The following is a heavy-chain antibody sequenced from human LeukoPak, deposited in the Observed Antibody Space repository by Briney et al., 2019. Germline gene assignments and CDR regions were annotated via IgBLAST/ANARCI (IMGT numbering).Heavy chain of an antibody. Sequence: SVKVSCKASGGTFSSYAISWVRQAPGQGLGWMGGIIPIFGTANYAQKFQGRVTITADESTSTAYMELSSLRSEDTAVYYCARGPWELGYYYGMDVWGQGTTVTVSS. CDR3: ARGPWELGYYYGMDV. D-gene: IGHD3-10*01. V-gene: IGHV1-69*01. CDR1: GGTFSSYA. CDR2: IIPIFGTA. J-gene: IGHJ6*02.